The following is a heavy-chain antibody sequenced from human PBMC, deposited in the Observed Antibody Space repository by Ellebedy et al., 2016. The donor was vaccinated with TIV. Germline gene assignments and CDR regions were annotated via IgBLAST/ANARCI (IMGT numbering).Heavy chain of an antibody. CDR1: GASISSVPSY. D-gene: IGHD6-19*01. V-gene: IGHV4-31*03. CDR2: IYSGGRT. CDR3: ARGIEQWLTY. Sequence: SETLSLTXTVSGASISSVPSYSYWIRQHPGKGLEWIGYIYSGGRTYYSPSLKSRVTISLDTSKNQFSLKPTSVTAADTAVYYCARGIEQWLTYWGQGTLVTVSS. J-gene: IGHJ4*02.